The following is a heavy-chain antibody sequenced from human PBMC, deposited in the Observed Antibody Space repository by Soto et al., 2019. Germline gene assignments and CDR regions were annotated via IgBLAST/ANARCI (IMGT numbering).Heavy chain of an antibody. CDR2: ISSSSSTI. CDR3: ARDEVLVVPAAGSDNYYYYYMDV. CDR1: GFTFSSYS. D-gene: IGHD2-2*01. V-gene: IGHV3-48*01. J-gene: IGHJ6*03. Sequence: GGSLRLSCAASGFTFSSYSMNWVRQAPGKGLEWVSYISSSSSTIYYADSVKGRFTISRDNAKNSLYLQMNGLRAEDTAVYYCARDEVLVVPAAGSDNYYYYYMDVWGKGTTVTVSS.